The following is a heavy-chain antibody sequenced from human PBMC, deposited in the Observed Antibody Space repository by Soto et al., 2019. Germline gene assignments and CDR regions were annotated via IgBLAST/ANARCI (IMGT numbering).Heavy chain of an antibody. D-gene: IGHD3-22*01. Sequence: QVQLVESGGGVVQPGRSLRLSCAASGFTFSSYGMHWVRQAPGKGLEWVAVISYDGSNKYYADSVKGRFTISRDNSKNTLYLQMNSLRAEDTAVYYCARAPRHVVVVMSAFDIWGQGTMVTVSS. CDR1: GFTFSSYG. CDR3: ARAPRHVVVVMSAFDI. V-gene: IGHV3-30*03. J-gene: IGHJ3*02. CDR2: ISYDGSNK.